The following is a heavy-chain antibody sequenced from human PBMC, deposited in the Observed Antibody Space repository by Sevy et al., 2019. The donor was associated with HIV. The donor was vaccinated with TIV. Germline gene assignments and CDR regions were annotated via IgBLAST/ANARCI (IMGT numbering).Heavy chain of an antibody. V-gene: IGHV3-7*01. CDR3: AREGSYGDHDYQYYYGMDV. CDR1: GFSFRSYW. J-gene: IGHJ6*02. CDR2: IRQDGSEK. Sequence: GGSLRLSCAASGFSFRSYWMSWVRQAPGKGLEWVANIRQDGSEKYDVHFVKVRFTISRDNAENSLYLQMNSLRAEDTAVYYCAREGSYGDHDYQYYYGMDVWGQGTTVTVSS. D-gene: IGHD4-17*01.